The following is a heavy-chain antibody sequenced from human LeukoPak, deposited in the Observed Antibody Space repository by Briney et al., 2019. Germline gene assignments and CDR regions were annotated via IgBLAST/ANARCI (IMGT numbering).Heavy chain of an antibody. CDR1: GFTFSSYG. CDR2: IRYDGSNK. Sequence: GGSLRLSCAASGFTFSSYGMHWVRQAPGKGLEWVAFIRYDGSNKYYADSVKGRFTISRDNAKNSLYLQMNSLRAEDTAVYYCARGYQGTGLMSTYYYYYYMDVWGKGTTVTVSS. CDR3: ARGYQGTGLMSTYYYYYYMDV. J-gene: IGHJ6*03. D-gene: IGHD3-16*01. V-gene: IGHV3-30*02.